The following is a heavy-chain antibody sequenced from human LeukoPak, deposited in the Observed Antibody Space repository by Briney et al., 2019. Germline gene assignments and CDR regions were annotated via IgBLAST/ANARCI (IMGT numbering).Heavy chain of an antibody. Sequence: SETLSLTCTVSGGSVSSGSYYWSWIRQPPGKGLEWIGYIYYSGSTNYNPSLKSRATISVDTSKNQFSLKLSSVTAADTAVYYCARGHINCSGGSCYRHNWFDPWGQGTLVTVSS. D-gene: IGHD2-15*01. CDR3: ARGHINCSGGSCYRHNWFDP. CDR1: GGSVSSGSYY. J-gene: IGHJ5*02. V-gene: IGHV4-61*01. CDR2: IYYSGST.